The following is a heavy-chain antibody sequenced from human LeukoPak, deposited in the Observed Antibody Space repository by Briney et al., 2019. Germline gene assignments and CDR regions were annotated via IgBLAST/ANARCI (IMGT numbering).Heavy chain of an antibody. D-gene: IGHD6-13*01. J-gene: IGHJ4*02. V-gene: IGHV1-2*02. CDR2: INPNSGGT. CDR1: GYTFTAYY. Sequence: ASAMVSCKASGYTFTAYYMHWVRQAPGQGLEWLGWINPNSGGTNYAQKFQGRVTMTRDTSITTAYMELSRLSPDDTAVYYCASSVSSRWAIIDYWGQGTLVTVSS. CDR3: ASSVSSRWAIIDY.